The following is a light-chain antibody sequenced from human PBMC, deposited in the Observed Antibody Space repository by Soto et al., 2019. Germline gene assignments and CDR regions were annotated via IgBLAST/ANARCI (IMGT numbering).Light chain of an antibody. CDR2: GAS. CDR1: QSVSSN. CDR3: QQYNNWPPWT. J-gene: IGKJ1*01. Sequence: DIVMTQSPATLSVSPKERATLSCRASQSVSSNLAWYQQKPGQAPRLLIYGASTRATGIPARFSGSGSGTEFTLTISSLQSEDFAVYYCQQYNNWPPWTFGQGTKVDI. V-gene: IGKV3-15*01.